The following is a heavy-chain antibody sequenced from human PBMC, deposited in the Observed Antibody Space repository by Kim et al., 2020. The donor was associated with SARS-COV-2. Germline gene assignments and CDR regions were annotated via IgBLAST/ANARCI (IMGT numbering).Heavy chain of an antibody. J-gene: IGHJ4*02. Sequence: GGSLRLSCAASGFPFDDYSMHWVRQAPGKGLEWVSGITWNSGHIGYAESVRGRFTISRDSAKKSLYLLMNSLRPEDTAFYYCAKDLVHRGGLWDAFEQWGQRTLVTVSS. V-gene: IGHV3-9*01. CDR2: ITWNSGHI. CDR1: GFPFDDYS. D-gene: IGHD3-10*01. CDR3: AKDLVHRGGLWDAFEQ.